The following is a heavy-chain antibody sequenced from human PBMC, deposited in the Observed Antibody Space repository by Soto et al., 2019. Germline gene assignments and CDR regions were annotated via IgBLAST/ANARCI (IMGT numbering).Heavy chain of an antibody. CDR2: ISWNSGSI. CDR3: AKDIRGAKSSTSPTFDY. Sequence: GGSLRLSCAASGFTFDDYAMHWVRQAPGKGLEWVSGISWNSGSIGYADSVKGRFTISRDNAKNSLYLQMNSLRAEDTALYYCAKDIRGAKSSTSPTFDYWGQGTLVTVSS. V-gene: IGHV3-9*01. J-gene: IGHJ4*02. CDR1: GFTFDDYA. D-gene: IGHD2-2*01.